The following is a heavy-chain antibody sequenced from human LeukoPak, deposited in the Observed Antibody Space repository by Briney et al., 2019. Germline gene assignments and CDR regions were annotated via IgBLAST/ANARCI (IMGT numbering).Heavy chain of an antibody. D-gene: IGHD4-23*01. CDR2: IRTKAYGGTT. CDR3: TRGVSMTTVVTGVPDAFDI. CDR1: GFTFGDHA. Sequence: GRSLRLSCTASGFTFGDHAMSSVRQAPGKGLEWVGFIRTKAYGGTTEYAASVKGRFTISRDDSKSIAYLQMNSLKTEDTAVYYCTRGVSMTTVVTGVPDAFDIWGQGTMVTVSS. J-gene: IGHJ3*02. V-gene: IGHV3-49*04.